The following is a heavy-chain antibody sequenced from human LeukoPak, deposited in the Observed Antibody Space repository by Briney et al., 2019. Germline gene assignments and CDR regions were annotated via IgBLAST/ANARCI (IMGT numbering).Heavy chain of an antibody. CDR1: GFTFSSYW. J-gene: IGHJ4*02. CDR3: ARAIGNFLYYFDY. CDR2: INTDGSST. D-gene: IGHD4-23*01. Sequence: GGSLRLSCAASGFTFSSYWMHWVRQAPGKGLVWVSRINTDGSSTSYADSVKGRFTISRDNAKNTLYLQMNSRRAEDTAVYYCARAIGNFLYYFDYWGQGTLVTVSS. V-gene: IGHV3-74*01.